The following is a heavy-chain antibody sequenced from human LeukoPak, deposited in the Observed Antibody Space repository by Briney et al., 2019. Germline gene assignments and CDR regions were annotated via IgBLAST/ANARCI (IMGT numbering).Heavy chain of an antibody. V-gene: IGHV3-21*01. CDR1: GFTFSSYG. J-gene: IGHJ4*02. CDR2: ISSSSSYI. D-gene: IGHD3-9*01. Sequence: GGSLRLSCAASGFTFSSYGMHWVRQAPGKGLEWVSSISSSSSYIYYADSVKGRFTISRDNAKNSLYLQMNSLRAEDTAVYYCARDGGILTGYALDYWGQGTLVTVSS. CDR3: ARDGGILTGYALDY.